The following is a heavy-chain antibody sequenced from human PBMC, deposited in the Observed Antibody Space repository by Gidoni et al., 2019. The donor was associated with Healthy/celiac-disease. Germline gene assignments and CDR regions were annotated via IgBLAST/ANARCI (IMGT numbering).Heavy chain of an antibody. Sequence: EVQLLESGGGLVQPGGSLRLAGAAPRFTVSSYAMSWVRQAPGEGLVWVSAISGRGGSTYYAATVKGRFTISRDNSQNTLYLQMNSLRAEDTAVYYCAKSPGVPAALLPFDHWGQGTLVTVSS. CDR1: RFTVSSYA. CDR2: ISGRGGST. J-gene: IGHJ4*02. D-gene: IGHD2-2*01. CDR3: AKSPGVPAALLPFDH. V-gene: IGHV3-23*01.